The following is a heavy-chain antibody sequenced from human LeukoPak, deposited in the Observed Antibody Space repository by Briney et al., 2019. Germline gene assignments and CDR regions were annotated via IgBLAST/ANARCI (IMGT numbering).Heavy chain of an antibody. V-gene: IGHV3-30-3*01. CDR3: ARAHYYDSSGYNPL. CDR1: GFTFGSYV. Sequence: GRSLRLSCEASGFTFGSYVLRWVRQAPGRGLEWVASISYDGNKKYYADSVKGRFTISKDNSKNTLYLQMNSLRAEDTAMYYCARAHYYDSSGYNPLWGQGTMVTVSS. J-gene: IGHJ3*01. D-gene: IGHD3-22*01. CDR2: ISYDGNKK.